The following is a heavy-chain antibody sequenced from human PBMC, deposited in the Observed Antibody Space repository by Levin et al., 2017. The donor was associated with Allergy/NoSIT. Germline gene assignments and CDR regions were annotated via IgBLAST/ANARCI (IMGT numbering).Heavy chain of an antibody. J-gene: IGHJ6*02. D-gene: IGHD6-13*01. V-gene: IGHV3-48*03. CDR2: ISSSGSTI. CDR1: GFTFSSYE. Sequence: GGSLRLSCAASGFTFSSYEMNWVRQAPGKGLEWVSYISSSGSTIYYADSVKGRFTISRDNAKNSLYLQMNSLRAEDTAVYYCARLIAAAGTSYYYYGMDVWGQGTTVTVSS. CDR3: ARLIAAAGTSYYYYGMDV.